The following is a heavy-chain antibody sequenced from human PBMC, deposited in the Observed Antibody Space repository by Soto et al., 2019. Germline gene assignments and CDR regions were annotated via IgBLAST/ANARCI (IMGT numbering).Heavy chain of an antibody. CDR3: AREGAHYTPLDH. D-gene: IGHD2-15*01. Sequence: ASVKVSCKASGYTFTDYAIHWVRQAPGQGLEWMGWINVGNGNTGYSRKFQGRVNNARDMSASTAYIEVTSLTSEDTAIYYCAREGAHYTPLDHWGQGTLVTSPQ. J-gene: IGHJ4*02. V-gene: IGHV1-3*01. CDR2: INVGNGNT. CDR1: GYTFTDYA.